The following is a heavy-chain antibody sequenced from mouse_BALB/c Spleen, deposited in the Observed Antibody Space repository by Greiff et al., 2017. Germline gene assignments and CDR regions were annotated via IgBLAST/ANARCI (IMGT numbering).Heavy chain of an antibody. D-gene: IGHD2-3*01. J-gene: IGHJ2*01. V-gene: IGHV5-12-2*01. CDR2: ISNGGGST. CDR3: ARHDGPFPDY. Sequence: EVKLVESGGGLVQPGGSLKLSCAASGFTFSSYTMSWVRQTPEKRLEWVAYISNGGGSTYYPDTVKGRFTISRDNAKNTLYLQMSSLKSEDTAMYYCARHDGPFPDYWGQGTTLTVSS. CDR1: GFTFSSYT.